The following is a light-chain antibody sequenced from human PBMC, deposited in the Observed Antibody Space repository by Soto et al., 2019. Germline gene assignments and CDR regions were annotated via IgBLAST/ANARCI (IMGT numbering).Light chain of an antibody. CDR3: VAWDDSLNGHVV. J-gene: IGLJ2*01. Sequence: QSALTQPASVSGSPGQSITISCSGTSSDVGSYDHVAWYQQFPGKTPKLMIYEVSNRPSGVSSRFSGSKSGNTASLTISGLQAEDEADYYCVAWDDSLNGHVVFGGGTKVTVL. V-gene: IGLV2-14*01. CDR2: EVS. CDR1: SSDVGSYDH.